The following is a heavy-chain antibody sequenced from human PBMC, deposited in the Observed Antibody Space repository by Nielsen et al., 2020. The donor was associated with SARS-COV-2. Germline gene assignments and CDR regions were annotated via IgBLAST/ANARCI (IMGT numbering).Heavy chain of an antibody. Sequence: GESLKISCAASGFIVSSNYMSWVRQAPGKGLEWVSVIYSGGSTYYADSVKGRFTISRDNSKNTLYLQMNSLRAEDTAVYYCARENYDFWSGWDYYGMDVWGQGTTVTVSS. CDR2: IYSGGST. D-gene: IGHD3-3*01. V-gene: IGHV3-53*01. CDR1: GFIVSSNY. J-gene: IGHJ6*02. CDR3: ARENYDFWSGWDYYGMDV.